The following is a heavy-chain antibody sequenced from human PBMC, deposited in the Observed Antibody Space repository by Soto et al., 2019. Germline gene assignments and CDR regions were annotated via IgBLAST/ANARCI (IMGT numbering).Heavy chain of an antibody. CDR3: ARSRYCSGGSCLYYGMDV. D-gene: IGHD2-15*01. J-gene: IGHJ6*02. Sequence: GESLKISCKGSGYSFTSYWIGWVRQMPGKGLEWMGIIYPGDSDTRYSPSFQGQVTISADKSISTAYLQWSSLKASDTAMYYCARSRYCSGGSCLYYGMDVWGQGTTVTVSS. CDR2: IYPGDSDT. CDR1: GYSFTSYW. V-gene: IGHV5-51*01.